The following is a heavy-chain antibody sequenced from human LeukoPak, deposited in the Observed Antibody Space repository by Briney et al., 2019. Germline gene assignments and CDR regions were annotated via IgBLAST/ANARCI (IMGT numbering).Heavy chain of an antibody. CDR3: ARDRQWLVDH. CDR2: VYVTGST. CDR1: GDSISSYC. D-gene: IGHD6-19*01. J-gene: IGHJ5*02. Sequence: SETLSLTCTVPGDSISSYCWSWIRQPAGKGLEWIGRVYVTGSTNLNPALQSRVTMSVDTSKNQFSLKLTSVTAADTAVYYCARDRQWLVDHWGQGTLVTVSS. V-gene: IGHV4-4*07.